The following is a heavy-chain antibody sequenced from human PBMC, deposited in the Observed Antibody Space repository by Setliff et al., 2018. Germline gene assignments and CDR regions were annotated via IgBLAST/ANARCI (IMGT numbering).Heavy chain of an antibody. CDR3: ARVASWSGQNDAFDI. CDR1: GFTFSSYS. V-gene: IGHV3-21*01. CDR2: ISSSSSYI. Sequence: GGSLRLSCAASGFTFSSYSMNWVRQAPGKGLEWVSSISSSSSYIYYADSVKGRFTISRDNAKNSLYLQMNSLRAEDTAVYYCARVASWSGQNDAFDIRGQGTMVTVSS. D-gene: IGHD3-3*01. J-gene: IGHJ3*02.